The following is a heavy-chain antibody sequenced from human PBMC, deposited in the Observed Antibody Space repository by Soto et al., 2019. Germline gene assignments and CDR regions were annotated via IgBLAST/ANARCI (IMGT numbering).Heavy chain of an antibody. CDR2: ISAYNGNT. Sequence: QVQLVQSGAEVKKPGASVKVSCKASGYTFTSYGISWVRQAPGQGLEWMGWISAYNGNTNYAQKLQGRVTMTTDTSTTTDYMELRSLRSDNTAVYYCTRVDIAAAGTVTRGVAIWGQGTLVTVSS. CDR3: TRVDIAAAGTVTRGVAI. D-gene: IGHD6-13*01. V-gene: IGHV1-18*04. J-gene: IGHJ4*02. CDR1: GYTFTSYG.